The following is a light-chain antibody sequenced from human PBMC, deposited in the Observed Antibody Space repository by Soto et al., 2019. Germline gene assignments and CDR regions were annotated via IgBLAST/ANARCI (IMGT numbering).Light chain of an antibody. CDR1: QSLLHSNGNIY. CDR3: MPALQTPII. Sequence: DIVMTQSPLSLPVTPGEPASISCRSSQSLLHSNGNIYLDWYLQRPGQSPQLLIYFGSNRDSGVHDRLSRSESRTDFTLKISKVDAQDVGFYYCMPALQTPIIFGQRTRLEIK. V-gene: IGKV2-28*01. CDR2: FGS. J-gene: IGKJ5*01.